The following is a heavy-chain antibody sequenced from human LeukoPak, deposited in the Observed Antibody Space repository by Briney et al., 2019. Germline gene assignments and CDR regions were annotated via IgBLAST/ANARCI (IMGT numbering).Heavy chain of an antibody. CDR2: INPSGGST. V-gene: IGHV1-46*01. Sequence: ASVKVSCKASGFTFTSFGFSWVRQAPGQGLEWMGIINPSGGSTSYAQKFQGRVTMTRDTSTSTVYMELSSLRSEDTAVYYCARGSRVYYDSSGYYPYWGQGTLVTVSS. CDR3: ARGSRVYYDSSGYYPY. CDR1: GFTFTSFG. D-gene: IGHD3-22*01. J-gene: IGHJ4*02.